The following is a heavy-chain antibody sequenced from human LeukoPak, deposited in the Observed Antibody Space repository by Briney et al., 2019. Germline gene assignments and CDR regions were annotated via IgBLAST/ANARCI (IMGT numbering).Heavy chain of an antibody. CDR1: GYTFTSYY. Sequence: ASVKVSCKASGYTFTSYYMHWVRQAPGQGLEWMGIINPSGGSTSYAQKFQGRVTMTRDTSISTAYMELSRLRSDDTAVYYCARGSRLYSGSYGSFDYWGQGTLVTVSS. D-gene: IGHD1-26*01. J-gene: IGHJ4*02. V-gene: IGHV1-46*01. CDR2: INPSGGST. CDR3: ARGSRLYSGSYGSFDY.